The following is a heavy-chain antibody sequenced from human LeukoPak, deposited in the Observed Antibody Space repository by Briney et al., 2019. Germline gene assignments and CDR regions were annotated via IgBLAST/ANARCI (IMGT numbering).Heavy chain of an antibody. V-gene: IGHV3-7*04. CDR2: INRDGTEK. D-gene: IGHD2-21*01. Sequence: GGSLRLSCATSGFNFSDSRMTWVRQAPGKGLQWVANINRDGTEKHFLDSVEGRFTISRDNAKKSLYLQMSSLRPQDTALYFCVRDDWYFECWGHGSLVPVSS. CDR1: GFNFSDSR. CDR3: VRDDWYFEC. J-gene: IGHJ4*01.